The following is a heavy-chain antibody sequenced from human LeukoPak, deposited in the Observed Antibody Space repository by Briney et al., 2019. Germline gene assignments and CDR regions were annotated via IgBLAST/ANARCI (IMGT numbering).Heavy chain of an antibody. CDR1: GFTFSSYG. CDR2: ISSSGSMI. CDR3: ARDEYIHGDLTNFDS. V-gene: IGHV3-48*04. J-gene: IGHJ4*02. D-gene: IGHD4-17*01. Sequence: PGGSPRLSCAAPGFTFSSYGMHWVRQAPGKGLEWVSYISSSGSMISDADSVKGRFTISRDNAKKSLYLQMNSLRAEDTAVYYCARDEYIHGDLTNFDSWGQGTLVIVSS.